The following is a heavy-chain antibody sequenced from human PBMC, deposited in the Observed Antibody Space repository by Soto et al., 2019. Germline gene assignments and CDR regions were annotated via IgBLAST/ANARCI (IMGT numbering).Heavy chain of an antibody. CDR1: GGTFSSYA. J-gene: IGHJ6*02. V-gene: IGHV1-69*01. CDR3: TLITGTWLDYYYYGMDV. Sequence: QVQLVQSGAEVKKPGSSVKFSCKASGGTFSSYAISWVRQAPGQGREWMGGIITIFGTANYAQKFQGRVTITADESTSTAYMELSSLRSEDTAVYYCTLITGTWLDYYYYGMDVWGQGTTVTVSS. CDR2: IITIFGTA. D-gene: IGHD1-20*01.